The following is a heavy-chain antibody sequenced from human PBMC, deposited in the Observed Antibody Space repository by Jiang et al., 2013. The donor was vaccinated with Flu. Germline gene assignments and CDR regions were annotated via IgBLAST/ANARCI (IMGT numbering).Heavy chain of an antibody. D-gene: IGHD3-10*01. V-gene: IGHV1-2*02. J-gene: IGHJ4*02. CDR3: ARDPLGYYGSGSYYPLGY. Sequence: SGAEVKKPGASVRVSCKASGYTFTGYYMHWVRQAPGQGLEWMGWINPNSGGTNYAQKFQGRVTMTRDTSISTAYMELSRLRSDDTAVYYCARDPLGYYGSGSYYPLGYWGQGTLVTVSS. CDR2: INPNSGGT. CDR1: GYTFTGYY.